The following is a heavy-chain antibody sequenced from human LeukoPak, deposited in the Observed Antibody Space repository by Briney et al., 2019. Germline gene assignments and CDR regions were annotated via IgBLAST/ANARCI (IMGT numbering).Heavy chain of an antibody. D-gene: IGHD3-3*01. V-gene: IGHV3-11*01. J-gene: IGHJ6*03. CDR2: ISSSGSTI. Sequence: GGSLRLSCAASGFTFSDYYMSWIRQAPGKGLEWVSYISSSGSTIYYADSVKGRLTISRDNAKNSLYLQMNSLRAEDTAVYYCARDCAYYDFWSGYSYYYMDVWGKGTTVTVSS. CDR3: ARDCAYYDFWSGYSYYYMDV. CDR1: GFTFSDYY.